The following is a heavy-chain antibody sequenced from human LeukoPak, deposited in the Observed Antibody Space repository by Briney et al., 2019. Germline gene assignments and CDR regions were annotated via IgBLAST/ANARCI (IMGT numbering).Heavy chain of an antibody. J-gene: IGHJ4*02. V-gene: IGHV3-48*03. CDR3: ARDPFSCPDY. CDR2: ISSSGSVK. Sequence: PGGSLRLSCAASGFTVSSYEMNWVRQAPGKGLEWVSYISSSGSVKFYADSVKGRFTISRDNAKNSLHLQMNSLRAEDTAVYYCARDPFSCPDYWGQGTLVTVSS. D-gene: IGHD2-2*01. CDR1: GFTVSSYE.